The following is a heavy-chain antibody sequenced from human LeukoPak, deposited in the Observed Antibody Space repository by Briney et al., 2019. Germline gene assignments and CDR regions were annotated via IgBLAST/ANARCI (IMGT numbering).Heavy chain of an antibody. Sequence: SETLSLTGTVSGGSISSSSYYWGWIRQPPGKGLEWIESIYYSGSTYYNPSLKSRVTISVDTSKNQFSLKLSSVTAADTAVYYCARAQQLGVFFDYWGQGTLVTVSS. V-gene: IGHV4-39*07. D-gene: IGHD6-13*01. CDR3: ARAQQLGVFFDY. CDR1: GGSISSSSYY. CDR2: IYYSGST. J-gene: IGHJ4*02.